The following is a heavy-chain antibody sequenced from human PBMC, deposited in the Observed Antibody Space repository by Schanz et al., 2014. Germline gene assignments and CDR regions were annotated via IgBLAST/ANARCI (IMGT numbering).Heavy chain of an antibody. D-gene: IGHD6-19*01. Sequence: VQLVESGGGVVQPGGSLRLSCAASGFTFSSNYMSWVRQAPGKGLEWVAVIYSGGSTFYTDSVKGRFTISRDNSKNTLYLQMNSLIAEDTAVYYCAKCIGWYGRCAFDIWGQGTMVTVSS. CDR2: IYSGGST. CDR3: AKCIGWYGRCAFDI. J-gene: IGHJ3*02. V-gene: IGHV3-66*01. CDR1: GFTFSSNY.